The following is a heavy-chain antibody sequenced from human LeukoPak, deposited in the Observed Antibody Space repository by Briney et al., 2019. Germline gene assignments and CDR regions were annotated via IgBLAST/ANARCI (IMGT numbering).Heavy chain of an antibody. D-gene: IGHD6-19*01. CDR1: GFTVSSNY. CDR3: ARLIPVSGADAFDI. CDR2: IYSGGST. Sequence: GGSLRLSCAASGFTVSSNYMNWVRQAPGKGLEWVSIIYSGGSTYYADSVKGRFTFSRDNSKNTLYLQMRSLRAEDTAVYYCARLIPVSGADAFDIWGQGTMVTVSS. V-gene: IGHV3-66*04. J-gene: IGHJ3*02.